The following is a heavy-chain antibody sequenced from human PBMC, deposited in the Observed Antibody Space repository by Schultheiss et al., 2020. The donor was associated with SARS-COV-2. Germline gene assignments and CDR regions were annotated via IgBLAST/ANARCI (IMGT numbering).Heavy chain of an antibody. D-gene: IGHD1-26*01. CDR3: AREGATSDFDY. Sequence: GGSLRLSCAASGFTFSSYAMHWVRQAPGKGLEWVAVISYDGSNKYYADSVKGRFTISRDNSKNTLYLQMNSLRAEDTAVYYCAREGATSDFDYWGQGTLVTVSS. CDR2: ISYDGSNK. J-gene: IGHJ4*02. V-gene: IGHV3-30-3*01. CDR1: GFTFSSYA.